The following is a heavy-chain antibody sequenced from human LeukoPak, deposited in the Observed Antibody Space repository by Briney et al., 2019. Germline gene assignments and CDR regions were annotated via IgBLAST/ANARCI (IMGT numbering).Heavy chain of an antibody. D-gene: IGHD3-10*01. J-gene: IGHJ6*02. Sequence: PSETLSLTCAVYGGSFSGYYWSWIRQPPGKGLEWIGEINHSGSTNYNPSLKSRVTISVDTSKNQFSLKLSSVTAADTAVYYCARGLAVRGVIITTHYYYYGMDVWGQGTTVTVSS. CDR3: ARGLAVRGVIITTHYYYYGMDV. CDR1: GGSFSGYY. CDR2: INHSGST. V-gene: IGHV4-34*01.